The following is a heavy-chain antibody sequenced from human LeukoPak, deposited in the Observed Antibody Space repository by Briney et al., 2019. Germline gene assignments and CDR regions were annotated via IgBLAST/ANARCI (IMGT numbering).Heavy chain of an antibody. CDR3: AREQSSGPVN. D-gene: IGHD6-19*01. CDR2: IYYSGST. J-gene: IGHJ4*02. Sequence: SETLSLTCTVSGGSISSSSYYWGWIRQPPGKGLEWIGSIYYSGSTYYNPSLKSRVTISVDTSKNQFSLKLSSVTAADTAVYYCAREQSSGPVNWGQGTLVTVSS. CDR1: GGSISSSSYY. V-gene: IGHV4-39*07.